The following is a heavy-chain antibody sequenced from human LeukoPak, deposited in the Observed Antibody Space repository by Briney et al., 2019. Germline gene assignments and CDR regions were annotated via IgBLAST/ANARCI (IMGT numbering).Heavy chain of an antibody. V-gene: IGHV4-30-2*01. J-gene: IGHJ4*02. CDR2: IYHSGNT. CDR3: ARTLNTAFDY. D-gene: IGHD5-18*01. CDR1: GGSISSGGYS. Sequence: PSETLSLTCAVSGGSISSGGYSWSWIRQPPGKGLEWIAYIYHSGNTYYNPSLKSRVTMSVDRSKNQFSLKLSSVTAADTAVYYCARTLNTAFDYWGQGTLVTVS.